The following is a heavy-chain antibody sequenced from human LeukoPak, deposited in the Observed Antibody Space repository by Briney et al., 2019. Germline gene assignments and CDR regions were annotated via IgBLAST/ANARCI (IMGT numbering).Heavy chain of an antibody. D-gene: IGHD6-19*01. CDR3: ARQINPWGAVAAFSGTNFDY. CDR2: IYYSGST. V-gene: IGHV4-39*01. Sequence: SETLSLTCTVSGGSISSRSNYWGCIRQPPGKGLEWIGSIYYSGSTYYKPSLESRVTISVDTSKNQFSLKLSSVTAADTAVYYCARQINPWGAVAAFSGTNFDYWGQGTLVTVSS. J-gene: IGHJ4*02. CDR1: GGSISSRSNY.